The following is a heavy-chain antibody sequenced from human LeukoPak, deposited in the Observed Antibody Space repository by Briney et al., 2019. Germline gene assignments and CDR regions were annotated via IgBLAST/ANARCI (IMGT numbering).Heavy chain of an antibody. V-gene: IGHV4-59*08. J-gene: IGHJ4*02. CDR2: VYNSGST. CDR3: ARHYYDSSGHFPTDY. Sequence: SETLSLTCSVSGGSISSYYWSWIRQPPGKGLEWIGYVYNSGSTNYNPSLKSRVTTSVDTSKNQFSLKLSSVTAADTAVFYCARHYYDSSGHFPTDYWGQGTLVTVSS. D-gene: IGHD3-22*01. CDR1: GGSISSYY.